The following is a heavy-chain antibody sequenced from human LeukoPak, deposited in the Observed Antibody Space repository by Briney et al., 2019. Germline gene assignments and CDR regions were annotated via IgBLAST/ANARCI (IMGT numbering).Heavy chain of an antibody. D-gene: IGHD3-3*01. CDR3: ARLKRFLEWLFHFDC. Sequence: PSETLSLTCTVSGGPISSSSYYWGWIRQPPGKGLEWIGSIYYSGSTYYNPSLKSRVTISVDTSKNQFSLKLSSVTAAETAVYYCARLKRFLEWLFHFDCWGQGTLVTVSS. CDR2: IYYSGST. J-gene: IGHJ4*02. V-gene: IGHV4-39*07. CDR1: GGPISSSSYY.